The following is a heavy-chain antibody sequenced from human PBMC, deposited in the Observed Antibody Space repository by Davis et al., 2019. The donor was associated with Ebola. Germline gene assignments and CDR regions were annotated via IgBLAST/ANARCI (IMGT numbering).Heavy chain of an antibody. CDR2: INPYSGGT. CDR3: ARDLFVGAPGH. V-gene: IGHV1-2*06. J-gene: IGHJ4*02. Sequence: ASVKVSCKASGYDFTDFYIHWVRQAPGQGLEWMGRINPYSGGTDYPQKFQGRVTMTRDTSISTAFMELSSLRSDDTAVYYCARDLFVGAPGHWGQGTLVTVSS. CDR1: GYDFTDFY. D-gene: IGHD1-26*01.